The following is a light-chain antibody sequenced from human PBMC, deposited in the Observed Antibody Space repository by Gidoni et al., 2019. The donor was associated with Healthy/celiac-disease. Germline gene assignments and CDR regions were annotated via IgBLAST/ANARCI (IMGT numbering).Light chain of an antibody. J-gene: IGKJ2*01. Sequence: DIVLTQSPATLSLSPGERATLSCRASQSVSSYVAWYQQKPGQAPRLLIYDASNRATGIPARFSGSGSGTDFTLTISSLEPEDFEVYYCQQRSNWPPYTFGQGTKLEIK. CDR1: QSVSSY. CDR3: QQRSNWPPYT. CDR2: DAS. V-gene: IGKV3-11*01.